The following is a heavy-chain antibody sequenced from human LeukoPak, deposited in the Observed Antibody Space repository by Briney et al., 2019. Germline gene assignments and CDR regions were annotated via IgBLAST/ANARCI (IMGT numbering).Heavy chain of an antibody. CDR2: IIPIFGTA. CDR3: ASGAPKYCTNGVCYSDYFDY. Sequence: SVKVSCKASGGTFSSYAISWVRQAPGQGLEWMGRIIPIFGTANYAQKFQGRVTITTDESTSTAYMELSRLRPEDTAVYYCASGAPKYCTNGVCYSDYFDYWGQGTLVTVSS. J-gene: IGHJ4*02. V-gene: IGHV1-69*05. CDR1: GGTFSSYA. D-gene: IGHD2-8*01.